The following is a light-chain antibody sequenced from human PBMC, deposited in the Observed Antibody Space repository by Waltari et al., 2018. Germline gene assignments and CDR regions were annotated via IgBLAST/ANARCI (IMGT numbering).Light chain of an antibody. J-gene: IGKJ5*01. CDR2: GAS. CDR1: QSVNSN. V-gene: IGKV3-15*01. CDR3: QQYNNWPLT. Sequence: EIMMTQSPATLSVSPGERATLSCRASQSVNSNLAWYQQKAGQAPRLLLYGASTRAPGVPARFSGSGSGTEFTLTISSLQSEDFALYKCQQYNNWPLTFGQGTRLEIK.